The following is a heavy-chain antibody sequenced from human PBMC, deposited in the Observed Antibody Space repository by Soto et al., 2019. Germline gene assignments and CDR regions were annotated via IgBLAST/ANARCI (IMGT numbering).Heavy chain of an antibody. CDR1: GFTFDDYA. J-gene: IGHJ5*02. Sequence: GGSLRLSCAASGFTFDDYAMHWVRQAPGKGLEWVSGISWNSGSIGYADSVKGRFTISRDNAKNSLYLQMNSLRAEDTALYYCAKEQAWVRGVKERGPGWFDPWGQGTLVTVSS. D-gene: IGHD3-10*01. CDR3: AKEQAWVRGVKERGPGWFDP. V-gene: IGHV3-9*01. CDR2: ISWNSGSI.